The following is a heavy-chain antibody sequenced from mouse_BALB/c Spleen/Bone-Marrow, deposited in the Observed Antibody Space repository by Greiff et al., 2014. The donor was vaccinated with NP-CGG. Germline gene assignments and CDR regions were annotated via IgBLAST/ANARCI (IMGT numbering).Heavy chain of an antibody. Sequence: VQLQQSGAELVKPGASVKLSCTASGFNIKDTYMHWVKQRPEQGLEWLGRVDPANGNTKYDPNFQGKATITADTSSNTAYLQLSSLTSEDTAVYYCAYGSSYDYFDYWGQGTALTVSS. CDR1: GFNIKDTY. V-gene: IGHV14-3*02. CDR3: AYGSSYDYFDY. D-gene: IGHD1-1*01. J-gene: IGHJ2*01. CDR2: VDPANGNT.